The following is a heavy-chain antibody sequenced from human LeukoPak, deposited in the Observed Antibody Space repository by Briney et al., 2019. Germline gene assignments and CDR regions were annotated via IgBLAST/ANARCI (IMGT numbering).Heavy chain of an antibody. Sequence: ASVKVSCKASGYTLTSYYMHWVRQAPGQGLEWMGIINPSGGTTSYAQKFQGRVTMTRDTSTSTVYMELNSLTSEDTDVYYCARGYSSSRYWGGGDYWGQGTLVTVSS. CDR2: INPSGGTT. CDR1: GYTLTSYY. V-gene: IGHV1-46*01. D-gene: IGHD6-13*01. J-gene: IGHJ4*02. CDR3: ARGYSSSRYWGGGDY.